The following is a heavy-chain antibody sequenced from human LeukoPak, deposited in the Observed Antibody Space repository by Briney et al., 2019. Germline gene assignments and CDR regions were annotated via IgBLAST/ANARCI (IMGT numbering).Heavy chain of an antibody. D-gene: IGHD6-13*01. CDR2: ISYDGSNK. J-gene: IGHJ5*02. CDR1: GFTFSSYA. Sequence: GRSLRLSCAASGFTFSSYAMHWVHQAPGKGLEWVAVISYDGSNKYYADSVKGRFTISRDNSKNTLYLQMNSLRAEDTAVYYCAGGGSSSWYSSWFDPWGQGTLVTVSS. V-gene: IGHV3-30-3*01. CDR3: AGGGSSSWYSSWFDP.